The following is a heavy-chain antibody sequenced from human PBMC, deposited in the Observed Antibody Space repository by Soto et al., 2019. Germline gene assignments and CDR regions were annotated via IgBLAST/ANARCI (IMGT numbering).Heavy chain of an antibody. D-gene: IGHD4-17*01. CDR1: GYTFTSYD. Sequence: QVQLVQSGAEGKKPGASVKVSCKASGYTFTSYDINWVRQATGQGLESMRWMNPNSGNTGYAQKFQGRVTMTRNTSISTAYMELSSLRSEDTAVYYCARLNFQTHGDQVWFDPWGQGTLVTVSS. CDR3: ARLNFQTHGDQVWFDP. V-gene: IGHV1-8*01. J-gene: IGHJ5*02. CDR2: MNPNSGNT.